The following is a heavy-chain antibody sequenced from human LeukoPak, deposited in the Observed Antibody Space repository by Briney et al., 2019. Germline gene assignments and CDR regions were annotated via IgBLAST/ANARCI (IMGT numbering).Heavy chain of an antibody. D-gene: IGHD3-10*01. V-gene: IGHV3-7*03. Sequence: GGSLRLSCEGSGFTFSNFWMSWVRQAPGKGLEWVANINQDGTEKHYVDSVKGRFTISRDNAKNSLSLQMNNLRAEDTAVYYCAKDRAFRRDLADHWGQGTLVTVSS. J-gene: IGHJ4*02. CDR2: INQDGTEK. CDR1: GFTFSNFW. CDR3: AKDRAFRRDLADH.